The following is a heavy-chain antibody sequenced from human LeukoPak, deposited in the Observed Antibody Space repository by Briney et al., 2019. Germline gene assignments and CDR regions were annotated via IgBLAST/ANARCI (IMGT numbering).Heavy chain of an antibody. CDR3: AKKAQYNGNYPLDY. J-gene: IGHJ4*02. D-gene: IGHD1-26*01. V-gene: IGHV3-23*01. Sequence: GRSLRLSCAASGFTFTSYSMSWVRQAPGKGLEWVSGTSDRGDYTYYADSVKGRFTISRDNSKNTLYLQMNSLRAEDTALYFCAKKAQYNGNYPLDYWGQGTLVTVSS. CDR2: TSDRGDYT. CDR1: GFTFTSYS.